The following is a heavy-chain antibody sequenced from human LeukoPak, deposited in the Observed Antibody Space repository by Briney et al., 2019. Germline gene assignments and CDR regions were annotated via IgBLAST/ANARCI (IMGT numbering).Heavy chain of an antibody. CDR2: ISGSGGST. Sequence: GGSLRLSCAVSGFTFSSYAMSWVGQAPGKGLEGVAAISGSGGSTYYADSVKGRFTISRDNSKNTLYLQMNSLRAEDTAVYYCAKDQIRTRYYDILTGVYWGQGTLVTVSS. V-gene: IGHV3-23*01. CDR1: GFTFSSYA. D-gene: IGHD3-9*01. J-gene: IGHJ4*02. CDR3: AKDQIRTRYYDILTGVY.